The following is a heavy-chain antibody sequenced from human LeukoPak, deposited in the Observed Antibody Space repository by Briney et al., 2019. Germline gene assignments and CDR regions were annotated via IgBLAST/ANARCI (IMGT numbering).Heavy chain of an antibody. CDR3: ARDQRYCGGDCYDAFDI. CDR1: EYTFTGYY. Sequence: RWASVKVSCKASEYTFTGYYMYWVRQAPGQGLEWMGWINTKTGNPTYAQGFTGRFVFSLDTSVSTTYLQISGLKADDTAVYYRARDQRYCGGDCYDAFDIWGQGTMVTVSS. J-gene: IGHJ3*02. V-gene: IGHV7-4-1*02. CDR2: INTKTGNP. D-gene: IGHD2-21*02.